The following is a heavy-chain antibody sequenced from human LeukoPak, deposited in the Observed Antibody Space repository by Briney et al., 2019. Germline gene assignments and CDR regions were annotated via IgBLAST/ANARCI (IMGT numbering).Heavy chain of an antibody. J-gene: IGHJ4*02. Sequence: PGGSLRLSCATSAFTFRSDWMTWVRQAPGKGLEWVANINHDGSKTHYVDSVKGRFTISRDNAKNSLYLQMNSLRAEDTAAYYCAKDPYSDFWSGYNDYWGQGTLVTVSS. CDR1: AFTFRSDW. CDR2: INHDGSKT. D-gene: IGHD3-3*01. CDR3: AKDPYSDFWSGYNDY. V-gene: IGHV3-7*01.